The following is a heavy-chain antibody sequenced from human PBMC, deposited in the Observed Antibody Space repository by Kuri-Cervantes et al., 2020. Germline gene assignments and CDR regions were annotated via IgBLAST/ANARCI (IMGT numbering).Heavy chain of an antibody. CDR1: GGSVSSGTYY. D-gene: IGHD6-19*01. CDR3: AKAGGRSSGWYEGYYFDY. J-gene: IGHJ4*02. CDR2: IYYSGST. Sequence: SETLSLTCTVSGGSVSSGTYYWSWIRQPPGKGLEWIGYIYYSGSTNYNPSLKSRVTLSIDTSKNQFSLKLSSVTTADTAVYYCAKAGGRSSGWYEGYYFDYWGQGTLVTVSS. V-gene: IGHV4-61*01.